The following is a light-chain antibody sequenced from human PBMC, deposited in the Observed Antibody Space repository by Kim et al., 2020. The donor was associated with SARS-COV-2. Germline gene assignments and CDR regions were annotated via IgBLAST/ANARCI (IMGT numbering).Light chain of an antibody. CDR2: EDR. Sequence: SYELTQPPSVSVSPGQTAIITCSGNELGDKNVCXYQQKAGQSPVLVIYEDRKRPSGIPERFSGSNSGNTATLTISGTQAMDEADYYCQAWDSSTVVFGGG. CDR1: ELGDKN. CDR3: QAWDSSTVV. J-gene: IGLJ2*01. V-gene: IGLV3-1*01.